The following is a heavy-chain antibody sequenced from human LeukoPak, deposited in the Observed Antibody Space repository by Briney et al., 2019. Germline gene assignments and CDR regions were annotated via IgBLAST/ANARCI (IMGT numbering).Heavy chain of an antibody. J-gene: IGHJ4*02. Sequence: GGSLRLSCAASGFTFSSYWMHWVRHAPGKGLVWVSRINSGGSTTTYADSVKGRFTISRDNAKNTLYLQMNSLRDEDTAVYYCARDGTMIRGEDYWGQGTLVTVSS. CDR2: INSGGSTT. CDR3: ARDGTMIRGEDY. D-gene: IGHD3-10*01. V-gene: IGHV3-74*01. CDR1: GFTFSSYW.